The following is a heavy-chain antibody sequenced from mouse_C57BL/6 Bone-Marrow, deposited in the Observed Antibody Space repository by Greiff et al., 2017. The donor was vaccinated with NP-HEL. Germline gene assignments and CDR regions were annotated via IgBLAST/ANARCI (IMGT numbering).Heavy chain of an antibody. Sequence: VQLQQPGAELVKPGASVKLSCKASGYTFTSYWMHWVKQRPGQGLAWIGMIHPNSGSTNYNEKFKSKATLTVDKSASTAYMQLSSLTSEDSAVYYCARREIYYYGSSHWYFDVWGTGTTVTVSS. V-gene: IGHV1-64*01. D-gene: IGHD1-1*01. CDR3: ARREIYYYGSSHWYFDV. CDR1: GYTFTSYW. J-gene: IGHJ1*03. CDR2: IHPNSGST.